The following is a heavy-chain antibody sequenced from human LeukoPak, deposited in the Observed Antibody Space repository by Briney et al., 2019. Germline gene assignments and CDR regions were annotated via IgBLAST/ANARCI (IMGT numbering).Heavy chain of an antibody. V-gene: IGHV3-33*01. CDR1: GVTFSSHG. CDR3: SRDPQSSMDV. CDR2: IWFDGSKQ. J-gene: IGHJ6*02. Sequence: GRSLRLSCAASGVTFSSHGFHWVRQAPGKGLEWVAAIWFDGSKQCYADSVKGRFTVSRDDSKNTLYLQMNSLRADDTAVYYCSRDPQSSMDVWGQGTRVTVSS.